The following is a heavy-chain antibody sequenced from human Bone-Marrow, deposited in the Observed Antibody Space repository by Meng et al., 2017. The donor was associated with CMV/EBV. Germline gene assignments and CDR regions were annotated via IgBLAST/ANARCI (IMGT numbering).Heavy chain of an antibody. Sequence: LSLTCAASGFTFSSYAMNWVRQAPGKGLEWVAVISYDGSNKYYADSVKGRFTISRDNSKNTLYLQMNSLRAEDTAVYYCAREDYDFWSGYYDYYYYGMDVWGQGTTVTVSS. CDR2: ISYDGSNK. J-gene: IGHJ6*02. V-gene: IGHV3-30*04. CDR1: GFTFSSYA. D-gene: IGHD3-3*01. CDR3: AREDYDFWSGYYDYYYYGMDV.